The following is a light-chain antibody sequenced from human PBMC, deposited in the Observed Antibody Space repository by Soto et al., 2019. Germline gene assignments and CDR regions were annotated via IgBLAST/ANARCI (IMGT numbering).Light chain of an antibody. V-gene: IGLV2-11*01. CDR2: DVS. J-gene: IGLJ3*02. Sequence: QSALTQPRSVSGSPGQSVTISCTGTSSDVGEYDYVSWYQHHPCKAPKLMIYDVSQRPSGVPDRFSGSKSGSTASLTISGLQAEDEADYYCCSYAGSRVFGGGTQLTVL. CDR1: SSDVGEYDY. CDR3: CSYAGSRV.